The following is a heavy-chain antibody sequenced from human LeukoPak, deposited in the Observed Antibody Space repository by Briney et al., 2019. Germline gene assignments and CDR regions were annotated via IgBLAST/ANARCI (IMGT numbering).Heavy chain of an antibody. J-gene: IGHJ4*02. D-gene: IGHD3-22*01. Sequence: PGRSLRLSCAASGFTFSSYAMNGVRKAPGKGLEWVAVISYDGSNKYYADSVKGRFTISRDNSKNTLYLQMNSLRAEDTAVYYCARVKEFDSSGPHWGQGTLVTVSS. CDR1: GFTFSSYA. CDR3: ARVKEFDSSGPH. CDR2: ISYDGSNK. V-gene: IGHV3-30-3*01.